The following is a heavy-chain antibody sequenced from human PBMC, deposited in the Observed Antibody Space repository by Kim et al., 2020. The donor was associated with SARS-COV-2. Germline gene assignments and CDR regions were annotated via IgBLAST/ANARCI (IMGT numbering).Heavy chain of an antibody. Sequence: SVKGRFTISRDDSKNTAYLQMNSLTTEDTAVYYCTSFSLFYDSSGYYSHYWGQGTLVTVSS. D-gene: IGHD3-22*01. CDR3: TSFSLFYDSSGYYSHY. V-gene: IGHV3-73*01. J-gene: IGHJ4*02.